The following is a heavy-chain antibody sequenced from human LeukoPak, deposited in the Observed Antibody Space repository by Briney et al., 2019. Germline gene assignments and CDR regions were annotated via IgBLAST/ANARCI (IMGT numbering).Heavy chain of an antibody. CDR2: INPNSGGT. J-gene: IGHJ2*01. D-gene: IGHD2-2*02. Sequence: ASVKLSCKASGYTFTRYDINWVRQATGQGLEWMGWINPNSGGTNYAQKFQGRVTMTRDTSISTAYMELSRLRSDDTAVYYCARVKVPAAIRYWYFDLWGRGTLVTVSS. V-gene: IGHV1-2*02. CDR3: ARVKVPAAIRYWYFDL. CDR1: GYTFTRYD.